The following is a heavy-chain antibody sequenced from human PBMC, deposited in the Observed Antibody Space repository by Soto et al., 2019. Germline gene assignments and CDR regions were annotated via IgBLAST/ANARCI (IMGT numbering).Heavy chain of an antibody. V-gene: IGHV4-34*01. CDR1: GGSFSGYY. Sequence: SETLSLTCAVYGGSFSGYYWSWIRQPPGKGLEWIGEINHSGVTNYKPSLKRRVTISIDTSKNQFSLQLKSVTAADTALYYCARFSGSYYYSMDVWGQGSTVTVSS. CDR3: ARFSGSYYYSMDV. J-gene: IGHJ6*02. CDR2: INHSGVT. D-gene: IGHD6-19*01.